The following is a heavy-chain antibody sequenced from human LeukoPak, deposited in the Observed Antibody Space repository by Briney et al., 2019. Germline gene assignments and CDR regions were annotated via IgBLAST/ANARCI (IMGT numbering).Heavy chain of an antibody. V-gene: IGHV1-18*01. CDR1: GYTFTNFG. J-gene: IGHJ4*02. Sequence: ASVNVSCKASGYTFTNFGFSWVRQAHGQGHELMGWISPYNGNTDYPRKFQGRVTMTTDTSTSTAYMELRSLRSDATAVYHCARGLYYDTNGYPALQYWGQGTLVTVSS. D-gene: IGHD3-22*01. CDR3: ARGLYYDTNGYPALQY. CDR2: ISPYNGNT.